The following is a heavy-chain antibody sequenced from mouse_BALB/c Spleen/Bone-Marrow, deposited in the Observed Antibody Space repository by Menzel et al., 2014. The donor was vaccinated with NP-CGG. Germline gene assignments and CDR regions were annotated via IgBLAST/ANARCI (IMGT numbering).Heavy chain of an antibody. CDR1: GFSFXSYG. Sequence: EVMLVESGGGLVKSGGSLKLSCAASGFSFXSYGMSWVRQTPEKRLEWVATISGGGSYTFYPDSVKGRFTISRDNAKNNLYRQLSSLRSEDTALYYCARHAYYDQTEVSFVYWGQGTLVTVSA. CDR3: ARHAYYDQTEVSFVY. D-gene: IGHD2-4*01. CDR2: ISGGGSYT. J-gene: IGHJ3*01. V-gene: IGHV5-9-2*01.